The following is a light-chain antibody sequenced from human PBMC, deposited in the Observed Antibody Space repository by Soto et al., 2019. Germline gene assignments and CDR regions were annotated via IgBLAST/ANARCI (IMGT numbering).Light chain of an antibody. CDR2: SNN. Sequence: QSVLTQPPSASGTPGQRLTTSCLGGSSNSGSNTVNWYQQLPGTAPKLLIYSNNQRPSGVPDRFSGSKSGTSASLAISGLQSEDEADYYCAAWDDSLNGLVVFGGGTKVTVL. V-gene: IGLV1-44*01. CDR3: AAWDDSLNGLVV. J-gene: IGLJ2*01. CDR1: SSNSGSNT.